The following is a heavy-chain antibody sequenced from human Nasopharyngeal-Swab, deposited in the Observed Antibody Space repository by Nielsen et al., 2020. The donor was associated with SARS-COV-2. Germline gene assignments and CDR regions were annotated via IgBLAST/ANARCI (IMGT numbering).Heavy chain of an antibody. D-gene: IGHD3-9*01. Sequence: VRQAPGKGLERVAVISYDGSNKYYADSVKGRFTISRDNSKNTLYLQMNSLRAEDAAVYYCASPRAHYDILTGPFDYWGQGTLVTVSS. V-gene: IGHV3-30-3*01. CDR2: ISYDGSNK. CDR3: ASPRAHYDILTGPFDY. J-gene: IGHJ4*02.